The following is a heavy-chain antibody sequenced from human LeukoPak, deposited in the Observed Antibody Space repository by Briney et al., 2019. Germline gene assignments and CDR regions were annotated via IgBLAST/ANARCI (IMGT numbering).Heavy chain of an antibody. CDR3: ARDKEVYYYASGSLGY. J-gene: IGHJ4*02. Sequence: GGSLRLSCAASGLTFSSYWMSWVRQAPGKGLEWVANMKQDGSEKYYVDSVKGRFTISRDNAKNSLYLQMNSLRAEDAAVYYCARDKEVYYYASGSLGYWGQGTLVTVSS. V-gene: IGHV3-7*03. CDR2: MKQDGSEK. D-gene: IGHD3-10*01. CDR1: GLTFSSYW.